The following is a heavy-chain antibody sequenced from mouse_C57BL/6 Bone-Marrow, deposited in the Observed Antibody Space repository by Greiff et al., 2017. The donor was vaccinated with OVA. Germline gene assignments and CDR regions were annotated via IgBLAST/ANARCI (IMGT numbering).Heavy chain of an antibody. Sequence: VQLQQPGAELVKPGASVKLSCKASGYTFTSYWMQWVKQRPGQGLEWIGEIDPSDSYTNYNQKFKGKATLTVDTASSTAYMQLSSLTSEDSAVYDCARSAYYDYDWYFDYWCQGTTLTVSS. J-gene: IGHJ2*01. D-gene: IGHD2-4*01. CDR3: ARSAYYDYDWYFDY. CDR2: IDPSDSYT. CDR1: GYTFTSYW. V-gene: IGHV1-50*01.